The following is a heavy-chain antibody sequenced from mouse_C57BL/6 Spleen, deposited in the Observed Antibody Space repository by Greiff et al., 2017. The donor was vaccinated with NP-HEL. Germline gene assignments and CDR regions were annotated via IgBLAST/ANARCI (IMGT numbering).Heavy chain of an antibody. Sequence: QVQLKQSGPELVKPGASVKISCKASGYAFSSSWMNWVKQRPGKGLEWIGRIYPGDGDTNYNGKFKGKATLTADKSSSTAYMQLSSLTSEDSAVYFCARDLHYDAMDYWGQGTSVTVSS. CDR1: GYAFSSSW. J-gene: IGHJ4*01. CDR2: IYPGDGDT. CDR3: ARDLHYDAMDY. V-gene: IGHV1-82*01.